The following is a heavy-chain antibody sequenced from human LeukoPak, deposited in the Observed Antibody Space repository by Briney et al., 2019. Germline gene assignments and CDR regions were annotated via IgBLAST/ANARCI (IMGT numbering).Heavy chain of an antibody. D-gene: IGHD6-19*01. V-gene: IGHV3-23*01. CDR3: ARAAVARADY. CDR1: GFTFRSYA. CDR2: INANGDIT. J-gene: IGHJ4*02. Sequence: PGGSLRLSCAASGFTFRSYALSWVRQAPGKGLEWVSAINANGDITYYANSVKGRFTISRDNSKDTLILQLNSLRAEDTAVYYCARAAVARADYWGQGTLVTVSS.